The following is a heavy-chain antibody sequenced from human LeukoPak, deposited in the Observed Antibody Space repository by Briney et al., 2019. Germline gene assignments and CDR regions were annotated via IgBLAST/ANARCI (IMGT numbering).Heavy chain of an antibody. CDR2: IKKDGSET. D-gene: IGHD5-12*01. CDR1: GFIFSIYN. V-gene: IGHV3-7*03. CDR3: ARGRYSGTTYYFDY. J-gene: IGHJ4*02. Sequence: GGSLRLSCAASGFIFSIYNMNWVRQVPGKGLEWVANIKKDGSETYYVDSVKGRFTISRDNAKNSLYLQMNSLRAEDTAMYYCARGRYSGTTYYFDYWGQGTLVTVSS.